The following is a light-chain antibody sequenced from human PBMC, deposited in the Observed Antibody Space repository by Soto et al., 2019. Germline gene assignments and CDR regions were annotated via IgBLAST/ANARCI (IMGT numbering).Light chain of an antibody. CDR3: QQYNSYSGT. Sequence: DIQMTQSPSTLSASVGDRVTITCRASRSISSWLAWYQQKPGKAPKLLIYDASSLESGVPSRFSGSGSGTEFTLTISSLQPDDSATYYCQQYNSYSGTFGQGTKVEIK. J-gene: IGKJ1*01. CDR2: DAS. V-gene: IGKV1-5*01. CDR1: RSISSW.